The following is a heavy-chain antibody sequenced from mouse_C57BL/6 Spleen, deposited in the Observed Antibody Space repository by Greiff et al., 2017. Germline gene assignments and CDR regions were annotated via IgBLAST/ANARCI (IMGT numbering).Heavy chain of an antibody. CDR1: GYAFTNYL. CDR3: ARSDYDYDEGFAY. V-gene: IGHV1-54*01. CDR2: INPGSGGT. Sequence: VKLQESGAELVRPGTSVKVSCKASGYAFTNYLIEWVKQRPGQGLEWIGVINPGSGGTNYNEKFKGKATLTADKSSSTAYMQLSSLTSEDSAVYFCARSDYDYDEGFAYWGQGTLVTVSA. J-gene: IGHJ3*01. D-gene: IGHD2-4*01.